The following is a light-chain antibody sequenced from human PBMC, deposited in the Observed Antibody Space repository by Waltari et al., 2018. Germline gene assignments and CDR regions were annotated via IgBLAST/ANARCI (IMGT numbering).Light chain of an antibody. J-gene: IGKJ1*01. CDR1: QSISSW. CDR3: QQYNSYWT. Sequence: DIQMTQSPSTLSASVGDRVTITCRASQSISSWLAWYQQKPGKAPKPLIYDASSLESGVPARFSGSGSGTEFTRTISSLQPDDCATYYCQQYNSYWTFGQGTKVEIK. V-gene: IGKV1-5*01. CDR2: DAS.